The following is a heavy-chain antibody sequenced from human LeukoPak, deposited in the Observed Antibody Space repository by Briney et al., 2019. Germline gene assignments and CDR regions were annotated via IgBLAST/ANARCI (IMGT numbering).Heavy chain of an antibody. J-gene: IGHJ4*02. CDR1: GFTFSSNG. CDR3: ARDYRSTFDY. Sequence: GGSLRLSCAASGFTFSSNGMSWVRQAPGKGLEWVANIWHDGSAKYYVDSVKGRFTISRDNAKNSLYLQMNSLRAEDTAVYYCARDYRSTFDYWGQGTLVTVSS. V-gene: IGHV3-7*03. CDR2: IWHDGSAK. D-gene: IGHD1-26*01.